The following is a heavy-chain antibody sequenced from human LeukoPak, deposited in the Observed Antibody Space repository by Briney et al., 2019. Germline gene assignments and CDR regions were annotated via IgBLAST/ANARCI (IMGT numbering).Heavy chain of an antibody. V-gene: IGHV1-18*01. D-gene: IGHD1-1*01. CDR1: GYTFDTSR. CDR3: TRVRNSNNWWGAFDI. Sequence: ASVKVSCKAFGYTFDTSRITWVRQAPGQRLEWMGWISPQSANKQYAQGVQGRVTMTTNTSRSTAYMELRSLRPDDTAVYYCTRVRNSNNWWGAFDIWGQGTMVTVSS. CDR2: ISPQSANK. J-gene: IGHJ3*02.